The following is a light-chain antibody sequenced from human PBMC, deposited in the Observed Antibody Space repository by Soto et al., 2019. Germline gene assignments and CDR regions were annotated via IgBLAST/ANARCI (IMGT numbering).Light chain of an antibody. V-gene: IGLV1-44*01. CDR3: ATWDDNVKGPV. CDR1: ASNIASNF. Sequence: QSVLTQPPSASGPPGQRVTISCSGRASNIASNFVSWYQVVPGTAPKLLIYTNSHRPSGVPDRFSGSRSGTSASLDISGLQSDDEADYFCATWDDNVKGPVFGGGTKVTVL. CDR2: TNS. J-gene: IGLJ2*01.